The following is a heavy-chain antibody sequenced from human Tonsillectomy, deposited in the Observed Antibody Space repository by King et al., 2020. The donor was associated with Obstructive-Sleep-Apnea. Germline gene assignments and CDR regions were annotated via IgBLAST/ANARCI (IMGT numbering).Heavy chain of an antibody. CDR1: GFTFSSYS. J-gene: IGHJ4*02. CDR3: ARDEASSDLWSYGFDY. V-gene: IGHV3-48*04. D-gene: IGHD3-10*01. Sequence: VQLVQSGGGLVQPGGSLRLSCAASGFTFSSYSMNWVRQAPGKGLEWVSYISSSSSTIYYADSVKGRFTISRDNAKNSLYLQMNSLRAEDTAVYYCARDEASSDLWSYGFDYWGQGTLVTVSS. CDR2: ISSSSSTI.